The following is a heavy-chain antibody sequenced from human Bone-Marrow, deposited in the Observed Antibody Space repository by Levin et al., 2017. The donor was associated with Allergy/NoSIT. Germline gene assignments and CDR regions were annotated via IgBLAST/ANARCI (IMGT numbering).Heavy chain of an antibody. V-gene: IGHV3-30*18. D-gene: IGHD1-26*01. CDR3: AKGDSATHIGHYFDS. CDR1: GFTFNTCG. CDR2: ISFGAKNE. Sequence: RGESLKISCAASGFTFNTCGMHWVRQAPGKGLEWVAAISFGAKNEYYAGSVKGRFTISRDNSKNTLYLQMNDLRDEDRAVYYCAKGDSATHIGHYFDSWGQGTLVTVSS. J-gene: IGHJ4*02.